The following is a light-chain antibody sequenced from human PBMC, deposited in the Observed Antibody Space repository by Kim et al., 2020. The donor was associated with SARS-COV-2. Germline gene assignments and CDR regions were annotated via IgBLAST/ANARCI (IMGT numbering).Light chain of an antibody. CDR1: QSVGYQ. Sequence: VLTQSPVTLSLSPGERATLSCRATQSVGYQLAWFKQKPGQAPRLLIYDTSNRAPGVPARFSGSGSGTDFTLTINSLEAEDFAVYYCRQRDNWPRTFGQGTRLESK. CDR2: DTS. CDR3: RQRDNWPRT. J-gene: IGKJ5*01. V-gene: IGKV3-11*01.